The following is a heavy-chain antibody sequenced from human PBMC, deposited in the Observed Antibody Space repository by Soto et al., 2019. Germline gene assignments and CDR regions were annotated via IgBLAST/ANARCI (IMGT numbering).Heavy chain of an antibody. Sequence: QVHLQESGPGLVKPSETLSLSCSVSGGSIIKLYWSWIRKTAGKCLEWMGRVYATGTTDYNPSLRSRVAMAVDISRKTFSLRLTSVTAADTGMYYCVRDGSKTLRDWFDPWGQGKLVTVSS. CDR2: VYATGTT. CDR1: GGSIIKLY. V-gene: IGHV4-4*07. J-gene: IGHJ5*02. D-gene: IGHD4-17*01. CDR3: VRDGSKTLRDWFDP.